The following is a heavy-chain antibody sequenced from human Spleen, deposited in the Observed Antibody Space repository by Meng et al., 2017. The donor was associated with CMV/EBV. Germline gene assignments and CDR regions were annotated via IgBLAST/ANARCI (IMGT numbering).Heavy chain of an antibody. V-gene: IGHV3-23*01. J-gene: IGHJ4*02. Sequence: ETLSLTCAVYGGSFSGYYWSWIRQPPGEGLEWVSAISGSGDVTYYRDSVKGRFTISRDNSKNTLYLQMNSLRVEDTAVYYCAKNLKYYYDSSGHDPSAWWGQGTLVTVSS. CDR1: GGSFSGYY. D-gene: IGHD3-22*01. CDR3: AKNLKYYYDSSGHDPSAW. CDR2: ISGSGDVT.